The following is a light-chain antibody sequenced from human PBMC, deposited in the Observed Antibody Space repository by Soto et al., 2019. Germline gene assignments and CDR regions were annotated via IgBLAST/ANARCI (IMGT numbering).Light chain of an antibody. V-gene: IGKV1-5*03. Sequence: DIQMTQSPSTLSASVGDRVTITCRASQSVSYWLAWYQQKPGKAPAVLIYKASILESGVPSRFSGSGSGTQFTLTISSLQPDDFATYYCHQYSRYPITFGGGTKLEIK. CDR3: HQYSRYPIT. CDR2: KAS. CDR1: QSVSYW. J-gene: IGKJ4*01.